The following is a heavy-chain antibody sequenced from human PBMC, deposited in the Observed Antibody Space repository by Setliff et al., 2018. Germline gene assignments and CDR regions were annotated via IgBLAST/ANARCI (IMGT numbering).Heavy chain of an antibody. J-gene: IGHJ6*02. CDR1: GFTFSSYA. CDR3: ARDKGSAAAGTAYYYGMDV. CDR2: ISGSGGST. V-gene: IGHV3-23*01. D-gene: IGHD6-13*01. Sequence: GESLKISCAASGFTFSSYAMSWVRQAPGKGLEWVSAISGSGGSTYYADSVKGRFTISRDNSKNTLYLQMNSLRAEDTAVYYCARDKGSAAAGTAYYYGMDVWGQGTTVTVSS.